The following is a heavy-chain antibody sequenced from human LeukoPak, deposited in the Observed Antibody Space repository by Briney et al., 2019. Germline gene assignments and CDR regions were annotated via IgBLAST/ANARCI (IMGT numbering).Heavy chain of an antibody. V-gene: IGHV4-34*01. D-gene: IGHD3-22*01. J-gene: IGHJ4*02. CDR2: INHSGST. Sequence: PSETLSPTCAVYGGSFSGYYWSWIRQPPGKGLEWIGEINHSGSTNYNPSLKSRVTISVDTSKNQFSLKLSSVTAADTAVYYCARGHRTSYYYDSSGYYGYWGQGTLVTVSS. CDR1: GGSFSGYY. CDR3: ARGHRTSYYYDSSGYYGY.